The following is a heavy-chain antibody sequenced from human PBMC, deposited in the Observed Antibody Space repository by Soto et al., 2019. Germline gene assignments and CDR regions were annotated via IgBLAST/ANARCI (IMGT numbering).Heavy chain of an antibody. D-gene: IGHD6-19*01. CDR1: CASISSYF. CDR2: ISTSGTT. CDR3: AREAGPDRWFDP. V-gene: IGHV4-4*07. Sequence: PSETLSLTCTVSCASISSYFWTWIRQPAGKGLDWIGRISTSGTTDYNPSLKSRVTMSLDTSKNHFSLNLSSVTAADTAVYYCAREAGPDRWFDPWGQGTLVTVSS. J-gene: IGHJ5*02.